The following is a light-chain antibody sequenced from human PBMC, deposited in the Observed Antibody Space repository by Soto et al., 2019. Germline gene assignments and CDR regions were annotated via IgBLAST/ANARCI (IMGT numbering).Light chain of an antibody. CDR2: RTD. Sequence: QSVLTQPPSASGTPGQRVTISCSGGRSNIGSNFVYWYHHPPRTAPRLLIYRTDQRPSGVPDRCSGSKSGTSASLAISGLRSDDEGDDYCAALDDSLSGHFVLGTGTKVTVL. J-gene: IGLJ1*01. CDR3: AALDDSLSGHFV. CDR1: RSNIGSNF. V-gene: IGLV1-47*01.